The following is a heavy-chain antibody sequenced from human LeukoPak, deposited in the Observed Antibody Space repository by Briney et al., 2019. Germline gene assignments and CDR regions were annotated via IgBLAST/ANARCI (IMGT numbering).Heavy chain of an antibody. CDR3: ARSPSGAVATRGEFDY. D-gene: IGHD5-12*01. J-gene: IGHJ4*02. Sequence: PSETLSLTCTVSGGSISSYYWSWIRQPPGKGLEWIGYIYYSGSTNYNPSLKSRVTISVDTSKNQFSLKLSSVTAADTAVYYCARSPSGAVATRGEFDYWGQGTLVTVSS. CDR2: IYYSGST. CDR1: GGSISSYY. V-gene: IGHV4-59*01.